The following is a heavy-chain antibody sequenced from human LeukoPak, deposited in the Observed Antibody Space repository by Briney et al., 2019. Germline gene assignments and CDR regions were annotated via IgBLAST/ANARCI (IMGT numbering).Heavy chain of an antibody. J-gene: IGHJ4*02. V-gene: IGHV3-11*01. CDR2: IVGDSNRI. CDR1: GFTFSDYY. Sequence: GGSLRLSCAASGFTFSDYYMSWIRQAPGKGLEWISSIVGDSNRIYYADSVKGRFTVSRDNAKNSLYLQTSSLRDEDTAVYYCATLKGGSTVITKGDYWGQGTLVTVSS. CDR3: ATLKGGSTVITKGDY. D-gene: IGHD4-17*01.